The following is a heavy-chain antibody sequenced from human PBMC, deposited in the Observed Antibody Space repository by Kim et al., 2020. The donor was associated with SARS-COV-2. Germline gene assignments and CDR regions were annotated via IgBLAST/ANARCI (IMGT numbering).Heavy chain of an antibody. Sequence: ADSVKGRFTISRDNSKNTLYLQMNSLRAEDTAVYYCAKARIVVVPAAFDYWGQGTLVTVSS. V-gene: IGHV3-23*01. CDR3: AKARIVVVPAAFDY. J-gene: IGHJ4*02. D-gene: IGHD2-2*01.